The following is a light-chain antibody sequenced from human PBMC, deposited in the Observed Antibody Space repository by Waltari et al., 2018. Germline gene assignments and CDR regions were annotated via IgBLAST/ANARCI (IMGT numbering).Light chain of an antibody. CDR2: DVI. J-gene: IGLJ1*01. CDR3: CSYSGSGSFPYV. CDR1: SNNIGFYDL. Sequence: QSALTQPASVSGSPGQSITISCTGSSNNIGFYDLVSWYQQHPGKAPKLRIFDVIKRASGRSARSSVSKSGNTASLTISGLQTEDYADYYCCSYSGSGSFPYVFGPGTRVAVL. V-gene: IGLV2-23*02.